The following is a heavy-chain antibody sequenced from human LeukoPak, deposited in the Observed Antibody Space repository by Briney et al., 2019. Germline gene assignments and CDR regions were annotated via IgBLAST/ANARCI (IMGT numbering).Heavy chain of an antibody. Sequence: ASVKVCCKASGYTFTSYGISWVRQAPGQGLEWMGWISAYNGNTNYAQKLQGRVTMTTDTSTSTAYMELRSLRSDDTAVYYCARARYSSSFDYYYGMDVWGQGTTVTVFS. D-gene: IGHD6-13*01. V-gene: IGHV1-18*01. CDR3: ARARYSSSFDYYYGMDV. CDR1: GYTFTSYG. CDR2: ISAYNGNT. J-gene: IGHJ6*02.